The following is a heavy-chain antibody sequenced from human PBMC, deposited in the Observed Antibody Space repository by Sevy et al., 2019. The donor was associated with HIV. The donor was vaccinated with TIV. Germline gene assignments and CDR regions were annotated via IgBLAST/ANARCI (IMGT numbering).Heavy chain of an antibody. CDR3: ARDFNGYYDYIWGSYRSYYFDY. CDR1: GYTFTSYG. Sequence: ASVKVSCKASGYTFTSYGISWVRQAPGQGLEWMGWISAYNGNTNYAQKLQGRVTMTTDTSTSTAYMELRSLRSDGTAVYYCARDFNGYYDYIWGSYRSYYFDYWGQGTLVTVSS. D-gene: IGHD3-16*02. J-gene: IGHJ4*02. CDR2: ISAYNGNT. V-gene: IGHV1-18*01.